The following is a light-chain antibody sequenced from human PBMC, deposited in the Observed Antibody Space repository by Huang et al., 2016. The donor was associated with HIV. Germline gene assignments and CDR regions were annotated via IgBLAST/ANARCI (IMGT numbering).Light chain of an antibody. Sequence: EIVMTQSPVTLSGSPGERATLPCRARQSVSSNLAWDQHKPCQAPRVLIDGASTRATCVPARLSVSGCGTEFTLTISSLQSEDFALYYCQQYNNWPPITFGQGTRLEIK. CDR1: QSVSSN. V-gene: IGKV3-15*01. CDR3: QQYNNWPPIT. J-gene: IGKJ5*01. CDR2: GAS.